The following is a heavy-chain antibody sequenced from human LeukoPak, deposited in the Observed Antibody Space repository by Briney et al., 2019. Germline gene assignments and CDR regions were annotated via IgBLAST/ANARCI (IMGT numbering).Heavy chain of an antibody. Sequence: SETLSLTCTVSGGSISSYYWSWIRQPPGKGLEWIGYIYYSGSTNYNPSLKSRVTISVDTSKNQFSLKLSSVTAADTAVYYCARHGRYSSSRKYFQHWGQGTLVTVSS. CDR2: IYYSGST. CDR1: GGSISSYY. J-gene: IGHJ1*01. CDR3: ARHGRYSSSRKYFQH. V-gene: IGHV4-59*08. D-gene: IGHD6-13*01.